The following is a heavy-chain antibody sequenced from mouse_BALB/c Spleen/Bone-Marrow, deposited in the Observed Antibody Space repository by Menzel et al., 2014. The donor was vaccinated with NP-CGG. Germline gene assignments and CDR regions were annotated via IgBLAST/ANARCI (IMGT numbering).Heavy chain of an antibody. Sequence: EVQGVESGGGLVQPGGSLKLSCAASGFTFSSYGMSWVRQNIDKRLELVATIKSNGGSTYYPDSVKGRFSISRDNAKNTLCLQMSSLKSENTAMYYCTSLSSMITAAWFAYWGQGTLVTISA. V-gene: IGHV5-6-3*01. CDR2: IKSNGGST. CDR3: TSLSSMITAAWFAY. CDR1: GFTFSSYG. J-gene: IGHJ3*01. D-gene: IGHD2-4*01.